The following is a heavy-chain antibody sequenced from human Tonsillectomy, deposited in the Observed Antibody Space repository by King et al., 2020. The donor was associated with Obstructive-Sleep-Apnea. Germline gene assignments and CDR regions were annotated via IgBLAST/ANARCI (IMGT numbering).Heavy chain of an antibody. D-gene: IGHD2-15*01. CDR1: GGSFSGYY. CDR3: AVVVVVAATSSYYGMDV. CDR2: INHRGST. J-gene: IGHJ6*02. Sequence: VHLQQWGAGLLKPSETLSLTCAVYGGSFSGYYWSWSRQPPGKGPGWIGEINHRGSTNDNLPLKSRVTISVETSKNQFSLKLGSVTAADTAVYYCAVVVVVAATSSYYGMDVWGQGTTVTVSS. V-gene: IGHV4-34*01.